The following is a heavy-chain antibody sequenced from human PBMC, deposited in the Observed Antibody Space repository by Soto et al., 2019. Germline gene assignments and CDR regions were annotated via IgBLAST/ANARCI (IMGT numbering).Heavy chain of an antibody. V-gene: IGHV4-59*01. CDR1: GGSISSYY. D-gene: IGHD3-22*01. CDR3: ARVGSGYLVYYFDY. CDR2: IYYSGST. Sequence: QVQLQESGPGLVKPSETLSLTCTVSGGSISSYYWSWIRQPPGKGLEWIGYIYYSGSTNYNPSLKSRVTISVDTSKNQFSLNLSSVTAADTAVYYCARVGSGYLVYYFDYWGQGTLVTVSS. J-gene: IGHJ4*02.